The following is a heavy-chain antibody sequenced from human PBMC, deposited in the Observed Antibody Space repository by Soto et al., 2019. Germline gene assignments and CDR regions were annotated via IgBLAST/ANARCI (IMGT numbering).Heavy chain of an antibody. D-gene: IGHD6-6*01. Sequence: TSETLSLTCAVYGGSFSGYYWSWIRQPPGKGLEWIGEINHSGSTNYNPSLKSRVTISVDTSKNQFSLKLSSVTAADTAVYYCARERGIAARPADNWFDPWGQGTLVTVSS. CDR1: GGSFSGYY. CDR2: INHSGST. CDR3: ARERGIAARPADNWFDP. V-gene: IGHV4-34*01. J-gene: IGHJ5*02.